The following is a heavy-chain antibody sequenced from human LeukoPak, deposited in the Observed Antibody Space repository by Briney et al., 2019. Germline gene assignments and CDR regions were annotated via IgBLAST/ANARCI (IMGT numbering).Heavy chain of an antibody. Sequence: KPSETLFLTCTVSGGSISSSSSYWGWIRQPPGKGLEWIGSIYYSGSTYYNPSLKSRVTIPVDTSKNQFSLKLSSVTAADTAVYYCARDWATVTELDYWGQGTLVTVSS. CDR2: IYYSGST. CDR3: ARDWATVTELDY. J-gene: IGHJ4*02. V-gene: IGHV4-39*02. CDR1: GGSISSSSSY. D-gene: IGHD4-17*01.